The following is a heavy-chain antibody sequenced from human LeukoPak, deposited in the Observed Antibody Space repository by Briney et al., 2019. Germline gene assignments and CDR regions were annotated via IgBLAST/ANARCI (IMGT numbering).Heavy chain of an antibody. CDR1: GYSFSNYD. CDR3: ARLGTTADYYYYYMDV. J-gene: IGHJ6*03. V-gene: IGHV1-8*03. D-gene: IGHD1-26*01. CDR2: MNPNSGNT. Sequence: ASVKVSCKASGYSFSNYDITWVRQATGQGLEWMGWMNPNSGNTGYAQKFQGRVTLTRDTSISTAYLELSNLRADDTAIYYCARLGTTADYYYYYMDVWGKGTTVTVSS.